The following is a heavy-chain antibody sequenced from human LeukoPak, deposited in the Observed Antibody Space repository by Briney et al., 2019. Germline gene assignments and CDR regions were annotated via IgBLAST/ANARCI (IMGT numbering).Heavy chain of an antibody. J-gene: IGHJ6*04. CDR1: GFTFSSYE. V-gene: IGHV3-48*03. Sequence: GGSLRISSAASGFTFSSYEMNWVRQAPGKGLEGVSYISSSGSTIYYADSVKGRFTISRDNAKNSLYLQMNSLRAEDTAVYYCARDRITMVRGDGMDVWGKGTTVTVSS. D-gene: IGHD3-10*01. CDR2: ISSSGSTI. CDR3: ARDRITMVRGDGMDV.